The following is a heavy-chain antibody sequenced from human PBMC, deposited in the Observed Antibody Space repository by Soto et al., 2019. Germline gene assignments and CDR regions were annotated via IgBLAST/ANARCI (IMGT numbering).Heavy chain of an antibody. CDR1: GFSFTNYP. V-gene: IGHV3-7*05. Sequence: GGSLRLSCAASGFSFTNYPMSWVRQAPGKGLEWVAATKPDGSATYYVDSVKGRFTVSRDNAKKSLYLQMDSLRAEDTAVYYCARGPYWGPGTLVTVSS. CDR2: TKPDGSAT. J-gene: IGHJ4*02. CDR3: ARGPY.